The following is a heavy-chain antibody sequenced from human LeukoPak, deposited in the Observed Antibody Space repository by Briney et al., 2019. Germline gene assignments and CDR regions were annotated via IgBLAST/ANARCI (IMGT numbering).Heavy chain of an antibody. V-gene: IGHV3-21*01. D-gene: IGHD5-18*01. CDR2: ISSSSSYI. Sequence: GGSLRLSCAASGFTFSSYSMNWVRQAPGKGLEWVSSISSSSSYIYYADSVKGRFTISRDNAKNSLYLQMNSLRAEDTAVYYCARAVGAYSYGLRPFDYWGQGTLATVSS. CDR3: ARAVGAYSYGLRPFDY. CDR1: GFTFSSYS. J-gene: IGHJ4*02.